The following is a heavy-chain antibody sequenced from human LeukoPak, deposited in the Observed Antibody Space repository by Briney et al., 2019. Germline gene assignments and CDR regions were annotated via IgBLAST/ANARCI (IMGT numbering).Heavy chain of an antibody. J-gene: IGHJ4*02. CDR1: GGSFSDYY. V-gene: IGHV4-34*01. CDR2: INHGGST. D-gene: IGHD5-24*01. Sequence: SETLPLTCAVYGGSFSDYYWSWIRQPPGKGLEWIGEINHGGSTNYNPSLKSRVTMSVDTSKNQFSLKLSSVTAADTAVYYCARVVGDGYNYPYYFDYWGQGTLVTVSS. CDR3: ARVVGDGYNYPYYFDY.